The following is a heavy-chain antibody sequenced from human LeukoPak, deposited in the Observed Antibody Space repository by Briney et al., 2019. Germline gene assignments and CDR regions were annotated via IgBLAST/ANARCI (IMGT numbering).Heavy chain of an antibody. V-gene: IGHV3-53*04. CDR2: IYSGGST. Sequence: PGGSLRLSCAASGFSFSTYSINWVRQAPGKGLEWVSVIYSGGSTYYADSVKGRFTISRHNSKNTLYLQMNSLRAEDTAVYYCARAILPPEQWLVRGYYFDYWGQGTLVTVSS. D-gene: IGHD6-19*01. J-gene: IGHJ4*02. CDR3: ARAILPPEQWLVRGYYFDY. CDR1: GFSFSTYS.